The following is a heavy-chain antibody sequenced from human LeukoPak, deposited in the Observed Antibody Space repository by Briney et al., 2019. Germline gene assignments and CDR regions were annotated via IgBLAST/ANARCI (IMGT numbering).Heavy chain of an antibody. Sequence: PGGSPRLSCAASGFTFSSYDVHWVRQATGRGLEWVSAMGTAGDTYYAGSVKGRFTISREDAKNSFYLQMNSLRAGDTAVYYCAALGGSIYWGQGTVVTVSS. D-gene: IGHD1-26*01. CDR3: AALGGSIY. CDR2: MGTAGDT. CDR1: GFTFSSYD. J-gene: IGHJ4*02. V-gene: IGHV3-13*01.